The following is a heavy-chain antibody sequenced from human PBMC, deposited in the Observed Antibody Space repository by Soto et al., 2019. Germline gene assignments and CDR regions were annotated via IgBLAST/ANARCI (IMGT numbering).Heavy chain of an antibody. J-gene: IGHJ4*02. CDR3: ARDREDTAMVEWYYFDY. Sequence: GASVKVSCKASGYTFTSYDINWVRQATGQGLEWMGWMNPNSGNTGYAQKFQGRVTMTRNTSISTAYMELSSLRSEDTAVYYCARDREDTAMVEWYYFDYWGQGTLVTVSS. CDR2: MNPNSGNT. CDR1: GYTFTSYD. V-gene: IGHV1-8*01. D-gene: IGHD5-18*01.